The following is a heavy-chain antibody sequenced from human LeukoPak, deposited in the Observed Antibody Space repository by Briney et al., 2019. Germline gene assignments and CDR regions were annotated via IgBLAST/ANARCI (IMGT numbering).Heavy chain of an antibody. CDR1: RYSISSGYY. J-gene: IGHJ1*01. CDR2: IYHSGST. CDR3: ASPPPSDIVVVPAAIGEYFQH. Sequence: SETLSLTCAVSRYSISSGYYWGWIWQPPGKGLEWIGSIYHSGSTYYNPSLKSRVTISVDTSKNQFSLKLSSVTAADTAVYYCASPPPSDIVVVPAAIGEYFQHWGQGTLVTVSS. V-gene: IGHV4-38-2*01. D-gene: IGHD2-2*01.